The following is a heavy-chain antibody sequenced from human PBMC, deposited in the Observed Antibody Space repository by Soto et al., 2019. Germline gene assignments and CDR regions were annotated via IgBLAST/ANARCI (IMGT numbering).Heavy chain of an antibody. CDR2: INAGNGNT. D-gene: IGHD5-12*01. J-gene: IGHJ4*02. V-gene: IGHV1-3*01. CDR1: GYTFTSYA. CDR3: ATPIVAFY. Sequence: ASVKVSCKASGYTFTSYAIHWVRQAPGQMLEWMGWINAGNGNTKYSQKFQGRVIITRDTSAGTAYMELRSLRSEDTAVYYCATPIVAFYWGQGTLVTVSS.